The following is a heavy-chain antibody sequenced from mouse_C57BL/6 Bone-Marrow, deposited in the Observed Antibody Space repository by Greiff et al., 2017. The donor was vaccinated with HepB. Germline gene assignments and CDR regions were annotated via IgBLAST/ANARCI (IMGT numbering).Heavy chain of an antibody. J-gene: IGHJ4*01. Sequence: QVQLKESGAELVKPGASVKLSCKASGYTFTSYWMHWVKQRPGQGLEWIGMIHPNSGSTNYNEKFKSKATLTVDKSSSTAYMQLSSLTSEDSAVYYCARWLLRRYAMDYWGQGTSVTVSS. CDR2: IHPNSGST. V-gene: IGHV1-64*01. CDR1: GYTFTSYW. D-gene: IGHD2-3*01. CDR3: ARWLLRRYAMDY.